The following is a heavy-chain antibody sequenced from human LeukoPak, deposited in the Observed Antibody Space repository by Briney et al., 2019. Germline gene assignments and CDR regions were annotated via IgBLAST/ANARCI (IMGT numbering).Heavy chain of an antibody. CDR3: AKDGPYTTSYYLNWFDP. CDR1: GFTFSAYW. J-gene: IGHJ5*02. V-gene: IGHV3-7*01. D-gene: IGHD1-26*01. Sequence: GGSLRLSCAASGFTFSAYWMSWVRQAPGKGLEWVANIKQDGTEKYYVDSVKGRFTISRGNAKNSLYLQMYSLRAEDTAVYYCAKDGPYTTSYYLNWFDPWGQGTLVTVSS. CDR2: IKQDGTEK.